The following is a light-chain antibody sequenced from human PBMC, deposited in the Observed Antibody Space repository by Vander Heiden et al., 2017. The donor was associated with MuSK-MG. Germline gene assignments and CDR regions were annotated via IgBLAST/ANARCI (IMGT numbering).Light chain of an antibody. J-gene: IGLJ3*02. CDR1: RPNTGLSY. V-gene: IGLV1-47*02. Sequence: QSVLTQPTSASGRPGQRVAFSCPGRRPNTGLSYLYWYQHPPGTPPKLLIHSNNQPPSVVPDRFSGSKSGTSASLAISGLRSEDEADYYCAAWDNSLSGWVFGGGTKLTVL. CDR3: AAWDNSLSGWV. CDR2: SNN.